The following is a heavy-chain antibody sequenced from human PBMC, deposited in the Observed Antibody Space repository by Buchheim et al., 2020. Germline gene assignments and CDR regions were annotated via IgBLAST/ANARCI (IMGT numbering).Heavy chain of an antibody. Sequence: EVQLVESGGGLVKPGGSLRLSCAASGFTFSSYSMNWVRQAPGKGLEWVSSISSSSSYIYYADSVKGRFTISRDNAKNSLYLQMNSLSAEGTAVYYCARAGENYDFWGVDYIYHYGMAVWG. D-gene: IGHD3-3*01. V-gene: IGHV3-21*01. CDR2: ISSSSSYI. CDR1: GFTFSSYS. J-gene: IGHJ6*02. CDR3: ARAGENYDFWGVDYIYHYGMAV.